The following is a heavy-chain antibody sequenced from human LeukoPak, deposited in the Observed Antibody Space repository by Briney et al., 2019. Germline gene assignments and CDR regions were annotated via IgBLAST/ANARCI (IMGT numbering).Heavy chain of an antibody. CDR2: IYYSGST. CDR1: GGSISSYY. CDR3: AREKDGYILVD. Sequence: SETLSLTCTVSGGSISSYYWSWIRQPPGKGLEWIGYIYYSGSTNYNPSLKSRVTISVDASKNQFSLKLSSVTAADTAVYYCAREKDGYILVDWGQGTLVTVSS. D-gene: IGHD5-24*01. J-gene: IGHJ4*02. V-gene: IGHV4-59*01.